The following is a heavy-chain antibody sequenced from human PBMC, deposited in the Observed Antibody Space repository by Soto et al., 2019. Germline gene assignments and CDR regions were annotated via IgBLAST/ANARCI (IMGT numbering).Heavy chain of an antibody. CDR2: IIPIFGTA. Sequence: QVQLVQSGAEVKKPGSSVKVSCKASGGTFSSYAISWVRQAPGQGLEWMGGIIPIFGTANYAQKFQGRVTITADESTSTDYMELSSLRSEDTAVYYCARQGSYYPKWGEFEYWGQGTLVTVSS. CDR3: ARQGSYYPKWGEFEY. V-gene: IGHV1-69*01. CDR1: GGTFSSYA. D-gene: IGHD3-10*01. J-gene: IGHJ4*02.